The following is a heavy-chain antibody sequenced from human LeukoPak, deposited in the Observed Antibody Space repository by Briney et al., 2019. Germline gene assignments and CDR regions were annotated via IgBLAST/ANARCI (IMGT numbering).Heavy chain of an antibody. Sequence: SETLSLTCTVSGGSISSSSYYWGWIRQPPGKGLEWIGSIYYSGSTYYNPSLKSRVTISVDTSKNQFSLKLSSVPAADTAVYYCASRETPNYYDSSGYIPDDYWGQGTLVTVSS. V-gene: IGHV4-39*01. CDR1: GGSISSSSYY. CDR2: IYYSGST. D-gene: IGHD3-22*01. CDR3: ASRETPNYYDSSGYIPDDY. J-gene: IGHJ4*02.